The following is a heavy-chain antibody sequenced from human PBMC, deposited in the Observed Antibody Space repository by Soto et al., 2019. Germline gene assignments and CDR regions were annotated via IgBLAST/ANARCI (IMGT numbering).Heavy chain of an antibody. CDR1: GYTFTSYG. Sequence: QVQLVQSGAEVKKPGASVKVSCKASGYTFTSYGISWVRQAPGQGLEWMGWISAYNGNTNYAQKLQGRVTMTTDTXTXKAYMELRSLRSDDTAVYYCARDGGADNWNDEGMDVWGQGTTVTVSS. CDR3: ARDGGADNWNDEGMDV. V-gene: IGHV1-18*01. D-gene: IGHD1-20*01. J-gene: IGHJ6*02. CDR2: ISAYNGNT.